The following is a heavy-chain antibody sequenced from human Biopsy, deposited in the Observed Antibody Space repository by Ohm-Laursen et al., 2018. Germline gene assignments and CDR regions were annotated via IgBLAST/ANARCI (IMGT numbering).Heavy chain of an antibody. CDR2: ISNSGNTI. J-gene: IGHJ6*02. CDR1: GFTFRDYY. Sequence: SLRLSCTASGFTFRDYYMTWIRQAPGKGLEWLSYISNSGNTIYYADSVKGRFTISRDNAKKSVFLQMNSLRADDTAVYYCATGDYGSGTYYSNIYYGVDVWGQGTTVTVSS. CDR3: ATGDYGSGTYYSNIYYGVDV. V-gene: IGHV3-11*01. D-gene: IGHD3-10*01.